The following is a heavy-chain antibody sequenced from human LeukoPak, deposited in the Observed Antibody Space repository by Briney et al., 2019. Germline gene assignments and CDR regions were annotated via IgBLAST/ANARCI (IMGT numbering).Heavy chain of an antibody. CDR1: GFTFSSYA. CDR2: ISGSGGST. D-gene: IGHD3-9*01. V-gene: IGHV3-23*01. J-gene: IGHJ5*02. Sequence: GGSLRLSCAASGFTFSSYAMSWVRQAPGKGLEWVSAISGSGGSTFYTDSVKGRFTISRDNSKNTLFLQMNNLRAEDTAVYYCAKERDILTDYYGWFDPWGQGTLVTVSS. CDR3: AKERDILTDYYGWFDP.